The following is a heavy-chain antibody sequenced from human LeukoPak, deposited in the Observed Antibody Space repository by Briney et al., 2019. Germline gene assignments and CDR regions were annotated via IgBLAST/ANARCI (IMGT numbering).Heavy chain of an antibody. Sequence: PSETLSLTCTVSGGSMSSNYWSWIRQPPGEGLEWIGYIYNSGTIYYSGSTNYNPSLLSRVTISVDTSKNQFSLKLRSVTAADTAVYYCAREASLGGNQYPYWGQGTLVTVSS. J-gene: IGHJ4*02. CDR1: GGSMSSNY. CDR2: IYNSGTIYYSGST. D-gene: IGHD1-26*01. V-gene: IGHV4-4*08. CDR3: AREASLGGNQYPY.